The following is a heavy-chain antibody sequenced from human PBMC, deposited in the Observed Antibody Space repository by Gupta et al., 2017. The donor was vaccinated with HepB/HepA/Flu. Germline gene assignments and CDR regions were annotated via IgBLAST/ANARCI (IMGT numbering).Heavy chain of an antibody. CDR2: ITDSSGGT. D-gene: IGHD3-3*01. CDR1: GFTFSTSA. V-gene: IGHV3-23*01. CDR3: AKVCVGYYFDY. J-gene: IGHJ4*02. Sequence: EVQVLESGGPLVQTGGSLRLSCEASGFTFSTSAMTWVRQAPGRGLEWVAGITDSSGGTFYADSVNGRFTVTRDNSKNTLYLQMNGLRADDTAEYYCAKVCVGYYFDYWGQGSLVIVS.